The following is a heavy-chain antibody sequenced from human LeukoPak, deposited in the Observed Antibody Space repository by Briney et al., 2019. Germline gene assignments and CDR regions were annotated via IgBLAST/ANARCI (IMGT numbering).Heavy chain of an antibody. CDR1: GYTFGTHW. D-gene: IGHD3-22*01. J-gene: IGHJ4*02. V-gene: IGHV1-46*01. Sequence: ASVKVSCKPSGYTFGTHWMHWVRQAPGRGLEWMAIINPSGDFRSYAQKFQGRVTVTRDMSTRTVYMELSDLRPEDTAVYYCARGRYYDSSGYYWGQGTLVTVSS. CDR2: INPSGDFR. CDR3: ARGRYYDSSGYY.